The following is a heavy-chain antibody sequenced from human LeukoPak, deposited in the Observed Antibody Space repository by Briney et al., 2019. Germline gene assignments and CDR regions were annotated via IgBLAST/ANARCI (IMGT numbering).Heavy chain of an antibody. CDR1: GGAFSSYD. CDR2: ITPIFGTA. J-gene: IGHJ4*02. Sequence: ASVKVSCKTSGGAFSSYDISWLRQAPGQGLEWMGGITPIFGTANYAQKFQGRVTITAVESMSTAYMELSSLRSEDTAVYHCARAPRNSSTMLDFWGQGTLVTISS. D-gene: IGHD6-13*01. V-gene: IGHV1-69*01. CDR3: ARAPRNSSTMLDF.